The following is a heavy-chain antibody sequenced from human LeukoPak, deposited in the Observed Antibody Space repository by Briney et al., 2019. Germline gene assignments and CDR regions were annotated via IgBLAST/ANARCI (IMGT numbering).Heavy chain of an antibody. V-gene: IGHV4-4*07. CDR3: ARDSSSYEHWYFDL. Sequence: SETLSLTCTVSGGSISSYYWSWIRQPAGKGLEWIGRIYTSGSTNYNPSLKSRVTMSVDTSKNQFSLKLSSVTAADTAVYYCARDSSSYEHWYFDLWGRGTLVTVSS. D-gene: IGHD3-16*01. CDR1: GGSISSYY. CDR2: IYTSGST. J-gene: IGHJ2*01.